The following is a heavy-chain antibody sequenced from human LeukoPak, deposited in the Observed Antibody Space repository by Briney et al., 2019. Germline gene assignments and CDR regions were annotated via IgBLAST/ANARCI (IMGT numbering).Heavy chain of an antibody. D-gene: IGHD4-17*01. CDR1: GFTFSSYG. Sequence: PGGYLRLSCAASGFTFSSYGMHWVRQAPGKGLEWVAVISYDGSNKYYADSVKGRFTISRDNSKNTLYLQMNSLRAEDTAVYYCATASYGDYDLDYWGQGTLVTVSS. V-gene: IGHV3-30*03. J-gene: IGHJ4*02. CDR2: ISYDGSNK. CDR3: ATASYGDYDLDY.